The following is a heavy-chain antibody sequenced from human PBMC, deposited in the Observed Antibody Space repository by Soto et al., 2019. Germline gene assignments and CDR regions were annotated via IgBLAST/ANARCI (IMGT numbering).Heavy chain of an antibody. Sequence: PGESLKISCKGSGYSFTSYRISWVRQMPGKGLEWMGRIDPSDSYTNYSPSFQGHVTISADKSISTAYLQWSSLKASDTAMYYCARSGRKLLWFGEPKPGFDYWGQGTLVTVSS. V-gene: IGHV5-10-1*01. CDR1: GYSFTSYR. CDR2: IDPSDSYT. J-gene: IGHJ4*02. D-gene: IGHD3-10*01. CDR3: ARSGRKLLWFGEPKPGFDY.